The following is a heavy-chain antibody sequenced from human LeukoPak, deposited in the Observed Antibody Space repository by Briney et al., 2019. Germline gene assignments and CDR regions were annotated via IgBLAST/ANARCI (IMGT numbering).Heavy chain of an antibody. V-gene: IGHV1-18*01. CDR1: GYIFTSYG. J-gene: IGHJ4*02. D-gene: IGHD3-22*01. CDR2: ISAYNGNT. CDR3: ASDYYDSSGYYYGSDY. Sequence: EASVKVSCKASGYIFTSYGISWVRQAPGQGLEWMGWISAYNGNTNYAQKLQGRVTMTTDTSTSTAYMELRSLRSDDTAVYYCASDYYDSSGYYYGSDYWGQGTLVTVSS.